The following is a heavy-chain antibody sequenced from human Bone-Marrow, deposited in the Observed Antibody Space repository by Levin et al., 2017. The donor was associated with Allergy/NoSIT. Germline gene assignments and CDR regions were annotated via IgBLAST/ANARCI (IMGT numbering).Heavy chain of an antibody. J-gene: IGHJ5*02. D-gene: IGHD3-16*01. Sequence: LSLTCEASGFTFSGYPMHWVRLTADKGLQWVALLSQDGLSQHYADSVKGRFTVSRDTSKNTLYLHLNSVRPDDTATYYCTRPEGWGHFDPWGPGTQVSVSS. CDR2: LSQDGLSQ. CDR1: GFTFSGYP. V-gene: IGHV3-30*03. CDR3: TRPEGWGHFDP.